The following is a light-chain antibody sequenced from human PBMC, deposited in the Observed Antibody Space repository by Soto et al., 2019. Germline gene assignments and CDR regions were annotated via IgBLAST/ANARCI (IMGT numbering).Light chain of an antibody. J-gene: IGKJ2*01. CDR1: QTISSY. Sequence: DIQMTHSPSSLSASVGDRVTITCRASQTISSYLNWYQQKPGKAPKLLIYAASSLQSGVPSRFSGSASGTDFILTISSLQPEDFATYYCQQRYSTPRTFGQGTKLEIK. CDR3: QQRYSTPRT. V-gene: IGKV1-39*01. CDR2: AAS.